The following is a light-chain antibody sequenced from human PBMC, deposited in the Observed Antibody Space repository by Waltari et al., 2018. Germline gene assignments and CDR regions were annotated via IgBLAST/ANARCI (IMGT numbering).Light chain of an antibody. CDR1: SSNIGSNT. Sequence: QSVLTQPPSASETPGQRVTISCSGSSSNIGSNTVNWYQQLPGPAPKLLIYSNIHRPSGVPDRFSCSKSGTSASLAISGLQSEDEADYYCAAWDDSMTGWVFGGGTKLTVL. J-gene: IGLJ3*02. CDR2: SNI. CDR3: AAWDDSMTGWV. V-gene: IGLV1-44*01.